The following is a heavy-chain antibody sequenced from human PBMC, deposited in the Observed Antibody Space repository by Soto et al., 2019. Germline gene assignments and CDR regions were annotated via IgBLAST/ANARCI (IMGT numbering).Heavy chain of an antibody. Sequence: PSETLSLTCTVSGGSISSYYWSWIRQPPGKGLEWIGYIYYSGSTNYNPSLKSRVTISVDTSKNQFSLKLSSVTAADTAVYYCVRTGYCSGGSCYPDRHFDYWGQGTLVTVSS. CDR1: GGSISSYY. D-gene: IGHD2-15*01. CDR2: IYYSGST. J-gene: IGHJ4*02. CDR3: VRTGYCSGGSCYPDRHFDY. V-gene: IGHV4-59*08.